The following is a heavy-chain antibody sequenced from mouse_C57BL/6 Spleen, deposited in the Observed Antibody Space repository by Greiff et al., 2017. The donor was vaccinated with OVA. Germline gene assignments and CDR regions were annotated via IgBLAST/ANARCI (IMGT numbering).Heavy chain of an antibody. CDR2: INPNNGGP. D-gene: IGHD1-1*02. V-gene: IGHV1-18*01. J-gene: IGHJ2*01. CDR1: GYTFTDYN. CDR3: ARGGDYGPFDY. Sequence: VQLQQSGPELVKPGASVKIPCKASGYTFTDYNMDWVKQSHGKSLEWIGDINPNNGGPIYNQKFKGKATLTVDKSSSTAYMELRSLTSEDTAVYYCARGGDYGPFDYWGQGTTLTVSS.